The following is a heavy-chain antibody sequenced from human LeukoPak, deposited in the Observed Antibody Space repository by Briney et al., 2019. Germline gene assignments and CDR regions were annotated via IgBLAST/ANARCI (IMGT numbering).Heavy chain of an antibody. CDR2: IYYSGST. CDR3: ARAVPTYSSGWNEGGYYFDY. V-gene: IGHV4-30-4*01. D-gene: IGHD6-19*01. CDR1: GGSISSGDYY. J-gene: IGHJ4*02. Sequence: SETLSLTCTVSGGSISSGDYYWSLIRQPPGKGLELIGYIYYSGSTYYNPSLKSRVTISVDTSKNQFSLKLSSVTAADTAVYYCARAVPTYSSGWNEGGYYFDYWGQGTLVTVSS.